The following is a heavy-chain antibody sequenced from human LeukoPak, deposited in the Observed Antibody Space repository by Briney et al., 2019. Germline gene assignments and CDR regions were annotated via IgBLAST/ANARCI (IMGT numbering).Heavy chain of an antibody. J-gene: IGHJ4*02. CDR2: ISYDGSNK. Sequence: GGSLRLSCAASGFTFSSYAMHWVRQAPGKGLEWVAVISYDGSNKYYADSVKGRFTISRDNSKNTLYLQMNSLRAEDTAVYYCANRPVFYYYDSSGLGHDYWGQGTLVTVSS. D-gene: IGHD3-22*01. V-gene: IGHV3-30*04. CDR3: ANRPVFYYYDSSGLGHDY. CDR1: GFTFSSYA.